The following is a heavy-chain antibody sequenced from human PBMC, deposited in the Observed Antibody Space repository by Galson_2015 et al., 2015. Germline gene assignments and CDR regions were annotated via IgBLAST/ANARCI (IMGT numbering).Heavy chain of an antibody. Sequence: TLSLTCTVSGGSISSGGYYWSWIRQHPGKGLEWIGYIYYSGSTYYNPSLKSRVTISVDTSKNQFSLKLSSVTAADTAVYYCARDRGGYDSSGYYYYYYYGMDVWGQGTTVTVSS. D-gene: IGHD3-22*01. CDR1: GGSISSGGYY. J-gene: IGHJ6*02. V-gene: IGHV4-31*03. CDR3: ARDRGGYDSSGYYYYYYYGMDV. CDR2: IYYSGST.